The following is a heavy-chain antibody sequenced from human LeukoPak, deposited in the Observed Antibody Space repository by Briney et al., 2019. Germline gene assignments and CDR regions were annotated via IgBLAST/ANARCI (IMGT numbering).Heavy chain of an antibody. CDR3: AVDDSSGYYSSYFDY. V-gene: IGHV4-38-2*01. Sequence: SETLSLTCYVSGDSISSSYFWGWIRQPPGTGLEWIGSISHSENTFYNPSLKSRVTISVDTSKNHFSLNLSAVTAADTAVYYCAVDDSSGYYSSYFDYWGQGTLVTVSS. CDR2: ISHSENT. D-gene: IGHD3-22*01. J-gene: IGHJ4*02. CDR1: GDSISSSYF.